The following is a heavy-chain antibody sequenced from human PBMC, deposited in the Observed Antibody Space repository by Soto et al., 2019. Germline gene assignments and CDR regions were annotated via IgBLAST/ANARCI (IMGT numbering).Heavy chain of an antibody. V-gene: IGHV1-69*06. CDR3: ARVQAVQYGMDV. Sequence: QGQLVQSGAEVKKPGSSVKVSCKASGGTFSSFVINWVRQAPGQGLEWMGGITPMFGTTNYAQKFQGRVTITADKSTTTAFLELSSLRSEDTAVYYCARVQAVQYGMDVWGQATTVTVSS. CDR1: GGTFSSFV. D-gene: IGHD6-19*01. CDR2: ITPMFGTT. J-gene: IGHJ6*02.